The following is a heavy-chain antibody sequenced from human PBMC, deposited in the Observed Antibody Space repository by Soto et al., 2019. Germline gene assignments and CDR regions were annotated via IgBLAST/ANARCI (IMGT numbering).Heavy chain of an antibody. V-gene: IGHV1-18*01. J-gene: IGHJ6*02. CDR1: GYTFTSYG. Sequence: ASVKVSCKASGYTFTSYGISWVRQAPGQGLEWMGWISAYNGNTNYAQKLQGRVTMTTDTSTSTAYMELRSLRSDDTAVYYCARYSSSALYCYYYGMDVWGQGTTVTVS. CDR3: ARYSSSALYCYYYGMDV. D-gene: IGHD6-6*01. CDR2: ISAYNGNT.